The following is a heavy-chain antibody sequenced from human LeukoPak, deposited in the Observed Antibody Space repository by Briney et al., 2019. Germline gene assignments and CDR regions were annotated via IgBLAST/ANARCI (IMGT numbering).Heavy chain of an antibody. CDR3: AKYRMATTPYFDY. CDR2: ITGSGGIT. Sequence: GGSLRLPCAASGFTFTTYPMTWVRQAPGKGLQWVSAITGSGGITHYADSVKGRFTISRDNSKNTLYLQMNSLRAEDTAVYYCAKYRMATTPYFDYWGQGTLVTVSS. CDR1: GFTFTTYP. D-gene: IGHD2-15*01. V-gene: IGHV3-23*01. J-gene: IGHJ4*02.